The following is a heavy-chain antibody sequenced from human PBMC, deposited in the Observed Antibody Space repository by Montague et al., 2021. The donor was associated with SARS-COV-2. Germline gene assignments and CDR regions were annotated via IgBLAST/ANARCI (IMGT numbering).Heavy chain of an antibody. CDR3: ASLTLGWCSSTSCYMDCFDP. D-gene: IGHD2-2*02. CDR2: INHSGST. J-gene: IGHJ5*02. V-gene: IGHV4-34*01. CDR1: GGSFSGYY. Sequence: SETLSLTCAVYGGSFSGYYWSWIRQPPGKGLEWIGEINHSGSTNYNPSLKSRVTISVDTSKNQFSLKLSSVTAADTAVYYCASLTLGWCSSTSCYMDCFDPWGQGTLVTVSS.